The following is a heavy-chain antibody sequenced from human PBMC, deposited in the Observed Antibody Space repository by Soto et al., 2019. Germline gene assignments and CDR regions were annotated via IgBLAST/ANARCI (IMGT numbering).Heavy chain of an antibody. Sequence: QVQLQQWGAGLLKPSETLSLTCAVYGGSFSGYFWSWIRQPPGKGLEWIGETNHSGSTNYNPSLKSRVIISVDTSKNQFSLKLSSLTAADTAVYYCAKGRGVGVTTPKYYFDYWGQGTLVTVSS. CDR2: TNHSGST. CDR1: GGSFSGYF. CDR3: AKGRGVGVTTPKYYFDY. V-gene: IGHV4-34*01. J-gene: IGHJ4*02. D-gene: IGHD4-17*01.